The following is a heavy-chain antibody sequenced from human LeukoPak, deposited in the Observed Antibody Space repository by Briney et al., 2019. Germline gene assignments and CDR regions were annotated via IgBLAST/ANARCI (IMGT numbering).Heavy chain of an antibody. V-gene: IGHV3-30-3*01. CDR3: ARDADYDFWSGYHPYYMDV. J-gene: IGHJ6*03. D-gene: IGHD3-3*01. CDR2: ISYDGSNK. CDR1: GFTFSSYA. Sequence: GGSLRLSCAASGFTFSSYAMHWVRQAPGKGLEWVAVISYDGSNKYYADSVKGRFTISRDNSKNTLYLQMNSLRAEDTAVYYCARDADYDFWSGYHPYYMDVWGKGTTVTVSS.